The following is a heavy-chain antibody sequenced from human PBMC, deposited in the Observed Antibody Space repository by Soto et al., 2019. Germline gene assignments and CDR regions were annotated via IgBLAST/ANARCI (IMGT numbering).Heavy chain of an antibody. CDR1: GFTFSDYD. J-gene: IGHJ2*01. D-gene: IGHD1-7*01. V-gene: IGHV3-13*01. CDR3: ARERGTTGIWYFDL. Sequence: EVQLVESGGGLVQPGGSLRLSCAASGFTFSDYDIHWVRQAAGKGLEWVSGIAISGDTNYAGSVTGRFTISRDNDRNSVYLQMNSLTAGDTAVYYCARERGTTGIWYFDLWGRGTLVTVSS. CDR2: IAISGDT.